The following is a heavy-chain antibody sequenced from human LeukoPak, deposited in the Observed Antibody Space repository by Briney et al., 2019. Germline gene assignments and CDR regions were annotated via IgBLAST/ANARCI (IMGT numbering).Heavy chain of an antibody. CDR3: ARGWELLRAFDI. CDR1: GGSISSSSYY. CDR2: IYYSGST. J-gene: IGHJ3*02. V-gene: IGHV4-39*01. D-gene: IGHD1-26*01. Sequence: SETLSLTCTVSGGSISSSSYYWGWIRQPPGKGLERIGSIYYSGSTYYNPSLKSRVTISVDTSKNQFSLKLSSVTAADTAVYYCARGWELLRAFDIWGQGTMVTVSS.